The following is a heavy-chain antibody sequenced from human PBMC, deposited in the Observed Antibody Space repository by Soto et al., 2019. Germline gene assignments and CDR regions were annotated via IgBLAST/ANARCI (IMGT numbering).Heavy chain of an antibody. Sequence: EVQLVESGGGLVQPGRSLRLSCAASGFTFDDYAMHWVRQGPGKGLEWVSGMSSNSGSVGYADSVQGRFIISRDNAQNSLYLQMNSLRPEDTASYYCAKGQRYCTSASCYFLPRVDDPWGRGTLVTVSS. CDR2: MSSNSGSV. CDR1: GFTFDDYA. J-gene: IGHJ5*02. CDR3: AKGQRYCTSASCYFLPRVDDP. D-gene: IGHD2-2*01. V-gene: IGHV3-9*01.